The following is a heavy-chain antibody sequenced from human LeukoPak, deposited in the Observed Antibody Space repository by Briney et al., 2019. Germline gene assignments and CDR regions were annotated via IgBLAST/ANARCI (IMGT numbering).Heavy chain of an antibody. Sequence: SETLSLTCAVYGGSFSGYYWSWIRQPPGKGLEWIGEINHSGSTNYNPSLKSRVTISVDTSKNQSSLKLSSVTAADTAVYYCARSGFWSGYGMDVWGQGTTVTVSS. V-gene: IGHV4-34*01. CDR1: GGSFSGYY. J-gene: IGHJ6*02. CDR2: INHSGST. CDR3: ARSGFWSGYGMDV. D-gene: IGHD3-3*01.